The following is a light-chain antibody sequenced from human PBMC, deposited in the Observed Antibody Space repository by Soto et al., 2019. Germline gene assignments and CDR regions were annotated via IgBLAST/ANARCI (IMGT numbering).Light chain of an antibody. CDR1: QTISSW. CDR2: DAS. Sequence: DIQMTQSPSTLSGSVGDRVTITCRASQTISSWLAWYQQKPGKAPNLLIYDASSLESGVPSRFSGSGSGTEFTLTISGLQPEDFATYYCLQHYYYPPWTFGQGTKVDNK. J-gene: IGKJ1*01. CDR3: LQHYYYPPWT. V-gene: IGKV1-5*01.